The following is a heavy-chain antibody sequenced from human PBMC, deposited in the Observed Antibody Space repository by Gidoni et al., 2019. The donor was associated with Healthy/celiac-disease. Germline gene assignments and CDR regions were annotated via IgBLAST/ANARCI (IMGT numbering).Heavy chain of an antibody. V-gene: IGHV3-21*01. CDR1: GFPFRSYS. CDR2: ISSSSSYI. D-gene: IGHD2-21*02. CDR3: ARAGTVVTSSLFWH. J-gene: IGHJ1*01. Sequence: EVQLVESGGGLVKPGVSLRLSCAAYGFPFRSYSMNWVRQAQGKGLECVSSISSSSSYISYAGSVKSRLTISRDNAKNSLYLQMNSLRAEDTAVYYCARAGTVVTSSLFWHWGQGTLVTVSS.